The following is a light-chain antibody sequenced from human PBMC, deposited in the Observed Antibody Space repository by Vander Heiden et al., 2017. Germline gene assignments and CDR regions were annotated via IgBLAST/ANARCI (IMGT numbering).Light chain of an antibody. CDR3: QQYSDFPYT. CDR2: AAF. Sequence: DIVLPQSPATLSLSPGDSTTLSCRPIPSVRSRYLAWYQQKPGQAPRLLIYAAFTRESGIPDRFSGSGSGTDFTLTITRLEPEDFAPYYCQQYSDFPYTFGQGAKLEIK. V-gene: IGKV3-20*01. CDR1: PSVRSRY. J-gene: IGKJ2*01.